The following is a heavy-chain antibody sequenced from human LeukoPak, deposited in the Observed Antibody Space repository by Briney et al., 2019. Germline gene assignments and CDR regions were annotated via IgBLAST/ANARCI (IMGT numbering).Heavy chain of an antibody. D-gene: IGHD1-14*01. Sequence: SETLSLTCAVSGYSISSGYYWGWIRQPPGKGLEWIGSIYHSGSTYYNLSLKSRVTISVDTSQNQFSLKLNSVTAADTAVYYCARLHPNLSDYLDYWGQGTLVTVSS. V-gene: IGHV4-38-2*01. CDR1: GYSISSGYY. CDR2: IYHSGST. J-gene: IGHJ4*02. CDR3: ARLHPNLSDYLDY.